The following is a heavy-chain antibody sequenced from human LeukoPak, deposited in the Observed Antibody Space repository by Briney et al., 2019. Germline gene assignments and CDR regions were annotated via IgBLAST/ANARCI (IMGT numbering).Heavy chain of an antibody. J-gene: IGHJ4*02. CDR2: ISYDGSNK. CDR3: ASGRYCSSTSCPFGY. CDR1: GFTFSSYA. V-gene: IGHV3-30*04. Sequence: PGGSLRLSCAASGFTFSSYAMHWVRQAPGKGLEWVAVISYDGSNKYYADSVKGRFTISRDNSKNTLYLQMNSLRAEDTAVYYCASGRYCSSTSCPFGYWGQGTLVTASS. D-gene: IGHD2-2*01.